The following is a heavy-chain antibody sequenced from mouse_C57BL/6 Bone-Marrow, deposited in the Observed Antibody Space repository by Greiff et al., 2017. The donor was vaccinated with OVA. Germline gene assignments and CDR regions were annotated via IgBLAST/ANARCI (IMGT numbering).Heavy chain of an antibody. CDR1: GYTFTSYW. CDR3: ARKRYSITTVGGDY. D-gene: IGHD1-1*01. Sequence: QVQLKQPGAELVKPGASVKMSCKASGYTFTSYWITWVKQRPGQGLEWIGDIYPGSGSTNYNEKFKSKATLTVDTSSSTAYMQLSSLTSEDSAVYYCARKRYSITTVGGDYWGQGTTLTVSS. CDR2: IYPGSGST. V-gene: IGHV1-55*01. J-gene: IGHJ2*01.